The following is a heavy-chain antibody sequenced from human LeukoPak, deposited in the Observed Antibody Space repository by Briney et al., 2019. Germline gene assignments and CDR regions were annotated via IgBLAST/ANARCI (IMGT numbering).Heavy chain of an antibody. CDR2: IYTSGST. J-gene: IGHJ6*03. Sequence: GSLRLSCAASGFTFSSYWMSWIRQPAGRGLEWIGRIYTSGSTNYNPSLKSRVTISVDTSKNQFSLKLSSVTAADTAVYYCARSRSSPELYYYYMDVWGKGTTVTVSS. D-gene: IGHD1-26*01. CDR3: ARSRSSPELYYYYMDV. V-gene: IGHV4-4*07. CDR1: GFTFSSYW.